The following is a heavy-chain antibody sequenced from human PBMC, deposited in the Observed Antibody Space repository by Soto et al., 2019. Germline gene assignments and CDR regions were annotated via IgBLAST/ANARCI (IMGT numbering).Heavy chain of an antibody. CDR1: GGYLSSYY. CDR3: ARGLISGSHYSGGWYYFDS. J-gene: IGHJ4*02. Sequence: SETLSLTSVVSGGYLSSYYWSWIRQPPGKGLEWIGYIYYSGSTNYNPSLKSRVTISVDTSKNQFSLKLSSVTAADTAVYYCARGLISGSHYSGGWYYFDSWGQGTQVTVS. V-gene: IGHV4-59*12. CDR2: IYYSGST. D-gene: IGHD1-26*01.